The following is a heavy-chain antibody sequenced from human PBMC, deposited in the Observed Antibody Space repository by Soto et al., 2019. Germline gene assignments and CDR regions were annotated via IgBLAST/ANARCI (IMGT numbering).Heavy chain of an antibody. CDR2: VYNTGRT. D-gene: IGHD1-1*01. V-gene: IGHV4-59*01. Sequence: SETLSLTCDVSGASMDSYHWTWLRGPPGKGLEWIGWVYNTGRTNYRSSLENRATISMDTSKNQFSLTLTAVTTADTAIYYCARERREHDCNLSDAFDLWGQGTMVTVSS. J-gene: IGHJ3*01. CDR1: GASMDSYH. CDR3: ARERREHDCNLSDAFDL.